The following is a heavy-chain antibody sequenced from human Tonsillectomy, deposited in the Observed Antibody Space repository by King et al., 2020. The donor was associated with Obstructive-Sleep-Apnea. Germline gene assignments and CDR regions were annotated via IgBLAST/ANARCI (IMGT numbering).Heavy chain of an antibody. Sequence: VQLVESGGGMVQPGGSLRLSCAASGFTFSSYGISWVRQAPGKGLEWVSAINTRGTTFYAGSVRGRFSLSRDNSKYTVKLQVNSLRAEDTALEYCAKEGGGSGVYWVDSWGQGTLVTVSS. CDR1: GFTFSSYG. CDR2: INTRGTT. D-gene: IGHD3-10*01. V-gene: IGHV3-23*04. CDR3: AKEGGGSGVYWVDS. J-gene: IGHJ4*02.